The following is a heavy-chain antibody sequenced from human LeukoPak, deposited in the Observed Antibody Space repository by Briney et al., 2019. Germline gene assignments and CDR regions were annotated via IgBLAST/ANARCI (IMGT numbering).Heavy chain of an antibody. D-gene: IGHD1-7*01. CDR2: FDPEDGET. CDR3: ATGPRSTYNWNYLYYFDY. V-gene: IGHV1-24*01. CDR1: GYTLTELS. J-gene: IGHJ4*02. Sequence: GASVKVSCKVSGYTLTELSMHWVRQAPGKGLEWMGGFDPEDGETIYAQKFQGRVTMTEDTSTGTAYMELSSLRSEDTAVYYCATGPRSTYNWNYLYYFDYWGQGTLVTVSS.